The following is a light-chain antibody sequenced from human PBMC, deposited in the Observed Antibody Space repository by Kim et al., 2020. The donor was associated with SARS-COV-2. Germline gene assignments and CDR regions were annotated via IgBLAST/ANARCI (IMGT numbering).Light chain of an antibody. J-gene: IGKJ2*01. V-gene: IGKV3-15*01. CDR1: QSISSN. CDR3: HQYNHWPPADT. CDR2: GAS. Sequence: EIVLTQSPATLSVSPGERATLSCRASQSISSNLAWYQQKPGQAPRLVIYGASIRATGIPARFSGSVSGTEFTLTISSLQSEDSAVYYCHQYNHWPPADTFGQGTKVDIK.